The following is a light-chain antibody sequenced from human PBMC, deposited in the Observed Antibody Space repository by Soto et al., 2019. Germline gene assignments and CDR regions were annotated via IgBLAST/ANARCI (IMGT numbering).Light chain of an antibody. CDR2: VAS. J-gene: IGKJ1*01. Sequence: EIVLTQSPGTLSLSPGERATLSCRASQSVSSSYLAWFQQKSGQALRLLIYVASSRSTGIPDRFSGSGSGTDFTLTISGLEPEDFAVYYCQQYGSYPVTFGRGTKVEIK. CDR1: QSVSSSY. CDR3: QQYGSYPVT. V-gene: IGKV3-20*01.